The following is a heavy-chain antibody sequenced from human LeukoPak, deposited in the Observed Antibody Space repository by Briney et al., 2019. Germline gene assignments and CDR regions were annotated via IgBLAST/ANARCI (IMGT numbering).Heavy chain of an antibody. CDR3: VSPRGFSYGYFDY. Sequence: PSETLSLTCTVSGGSISNYYWSWIRQPPGKGLEWIGYIYYSGSTNYNPSLKSRVTISADTSKNQFSLTLGSVSATDTAVYYCVSPRGFSYGYFDYWGQGTLVTVSS. J-gene: IGHJ4*02. CDR1: GGSISNYY. D-gene: IGHD5-18*01. V-gene: IGHV4-59*08. CDR2: IYYSGST.